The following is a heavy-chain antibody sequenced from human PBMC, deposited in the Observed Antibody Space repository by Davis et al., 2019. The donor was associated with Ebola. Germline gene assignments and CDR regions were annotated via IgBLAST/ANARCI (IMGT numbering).Heavy chain of an antibody. D-gene: IGHD6-19*01. CDR1: GSTFTSYA. J-gene: IGHJ6*04. V-gene: IGHV7-4-1*02. CDR3: ARGGSSGWLSYYYYYGMDV. CDR2: INTNTGNP. Sequence: ASVKVSCKASGSTFTSYAMNWVRQAPGQGLEWMGWINTNTGNPTYAQGFTGRFVFSLDTSVSTAYLQISSLKAEDTAVYYCARGGSSGWLSYYYYYGMDVWGKGTTVTVSS.